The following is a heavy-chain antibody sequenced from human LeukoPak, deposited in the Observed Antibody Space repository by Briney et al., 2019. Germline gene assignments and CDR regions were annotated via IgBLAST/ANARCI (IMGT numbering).Heavy chain of an antibody. Sequence: GASVKVSCKASGYTLTGHYMHWVRQAPGQGLEWMGWINPNSGATNYAQKFQGRVTMTRDTSINTAYMELRRLRSDDTAVYYWVRVKYYGRVDYFYYWGEGRLVTVSS. J-gene: IGHJ4*02. CDR2: INPNSGAT. D-gene: IGHD3-10*01. CDR3: VRVKYYGRVDYFYY. CDR1: GYTLTGHY. V-gene: IGHV1-2*02.